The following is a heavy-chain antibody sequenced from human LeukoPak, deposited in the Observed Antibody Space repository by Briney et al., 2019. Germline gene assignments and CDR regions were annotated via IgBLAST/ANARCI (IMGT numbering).Heavy chain of an antibody. CDR3: ARDLPDSYGPEGNWYFDL. CDR2: NYYSGST. V-gene: IGHV4-31*03. Sequence: PSETLSLTCTVSGASISSGGYYWSWIRQHPGKGLEWIGYNYYSGSTYYNPSLRSRVTISLDTSKNQFSLKLSSVTAADTAVYYCARDLPDSYGPEGNWYFDLWGRGTLVTVSS. CDR1: GASISSGGYY. J-gene: IGHJ2*01. D-gene: IGHD5-18*01.